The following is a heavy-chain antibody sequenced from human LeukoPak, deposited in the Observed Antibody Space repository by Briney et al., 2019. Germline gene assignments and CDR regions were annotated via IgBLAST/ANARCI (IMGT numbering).Heavy chain of an antibody. CDR1: GGTFSSYA. CDR3: ARGHRGYSYGYRYYYYMDV. CDR2: IIPIFGTA. D-gene: IGHD5-18*01. Sequence: SVKVSCKASGGTFSSYAISWVRQAPGQGLEWMGRIIPIFGTANYAQKFQGRVTITADKSTSTAYMELSSLRSEDTAVYYCARGHRGYSYGYRYYYYMDVWGRGTTVTVSS. J-gene: IGHJ6*03. V-gene: IGHV1-69*06.